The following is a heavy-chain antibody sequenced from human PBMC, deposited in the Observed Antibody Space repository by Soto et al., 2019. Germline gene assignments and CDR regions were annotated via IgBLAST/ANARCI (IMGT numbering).Heavy chain of an antibody. CDR1: GGSISSGGYS. V-gene: IGHV4-30-2*01. CDR3: ARVPDR. Sequence: TLSLTCTVSGGSISSGGYSCSWIRQPPGKGLEWIGYIYHSGSTYYNPSLKSRVTISVDRSKNQFSLKLSSVTAADTAVYYCARVPDRWGQGTLVIVSS. J-gene: IGHJ5*02. CDR2: IYHSGST. D-gene: IGHD2-2*01.